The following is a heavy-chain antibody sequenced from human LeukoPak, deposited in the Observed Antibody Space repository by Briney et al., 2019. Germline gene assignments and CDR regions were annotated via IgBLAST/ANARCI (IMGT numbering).Heavy chain of an antibody. V-gene: IGHV3-30*18. D-gene: IGHD3-22*01. Sequence: GRSLRLSCAASGFTFSSYGMHWVRQAPGKGLEWVAVISYDGSNKYYVDSVKGRFTISRDNSKNTLYLQMNSLRAEDTAVYYCAKDRARITMIVVEDAFGIWGQGTMVTVSS. CDR1: GFTFSSYG. J-gene: IGHJ3*02. CDR3: AKDRARITMIVVEDAFGI. CDR2: ISYDGSNK.